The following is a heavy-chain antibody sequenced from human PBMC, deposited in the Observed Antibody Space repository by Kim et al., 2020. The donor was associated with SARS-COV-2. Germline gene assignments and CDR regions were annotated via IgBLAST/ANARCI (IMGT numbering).Heavy chain of an antibody. Sequence: SETLSLTCTVSGGSISSSSYYWGWIRQPPGKGLEWIGSIYDSGSTYYNPSLKSRVTISVDTSKNQFSLKLSSVTAADTAVYYCARSGRGYSYGRQGGGWFDPWGQGTLVTVSS. CDR1: GGSISSSSYY. CDR3: ARSGRGYSYGRQGGGWFDP. CDR2: IYDSGST. D-gene: IGHD5-18*01. J-gene: IGHJ5*02. V-gene: IGHV4-39*01.